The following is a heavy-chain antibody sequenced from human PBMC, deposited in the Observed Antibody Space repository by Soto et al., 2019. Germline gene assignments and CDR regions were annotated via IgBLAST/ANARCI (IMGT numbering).Heavy chain of an antibody. CDR1: GVSISSGDYY. CDR2: IYYSGST. J-gene: IGHJ4*02. Sequence: SDTLSLTCTVSGVSISSGDYYWILIRQPPGKGLEWIGYIYYSGSTYYNPSLKSRVTISVDTSKNQFSLKLSSVTAADTAVYYCARALDDSSGYPFFDYWGQGTLLTVSS. D-gene: IGHD3-22*01. V-gene: IGHV4-30-4*02. CDR3: ARALDDSSGYPFFDY.